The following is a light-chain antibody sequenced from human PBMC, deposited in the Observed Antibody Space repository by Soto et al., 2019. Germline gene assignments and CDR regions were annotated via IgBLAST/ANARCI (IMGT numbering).Light chain of an antibody. CDR1: RRVGDW. Sequence: KQLTQSTSTLSASIGDRVTITCRASRRVGDWLAWFQQKPGKVPKLLIYKASTLETGVPSRFRGTVSGTEFTLTISSLQPDDVATYYCQEHGTYPIIFGGGTKVDIK. V-gene: IGKV1-5*03. CDR2: KAS. CDR3: QEHGTYPII. J-gene: IGKJ4*01.